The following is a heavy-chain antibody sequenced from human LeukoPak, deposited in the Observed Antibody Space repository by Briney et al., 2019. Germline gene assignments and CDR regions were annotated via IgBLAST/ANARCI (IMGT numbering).Heavy chain of an antibody. CDR1: GFTFSSYG. CDR3: AKDYYDPPWAFDI. D-gene: IGHD3-22*01. J-gene: IGHJ3*02. Sequence: PGGSLRLSCAASGFTFSSYGMRWVRQAPGKGLEWVAVISYDGSNKYYADSVKGRFTISRDNSKNTLYLQMNSLRAEDKAVYYCAKDYYDPPWAFDIWGQGTMVTVSS. CDR2: ISYDGSNK. V-gene: IGHV3-30*18.